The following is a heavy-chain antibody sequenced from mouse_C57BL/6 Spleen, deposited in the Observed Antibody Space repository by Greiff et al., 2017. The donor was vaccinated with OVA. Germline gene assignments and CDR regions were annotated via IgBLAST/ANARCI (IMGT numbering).Heavy chain of an antibody. CDR3: AREVTRDFDY. J-gene: IGHJ2*01. V-gene: IGHV1-55*01. D-gene: IGHD2-3*01. CDR2: IYPGSGST. CDR1: GYTFTSYW. Sequence: QVQLQQPGAELVKPGASVKMSCKASGYTFTSYWITWVKQRPGQGLEWIGDIYPGSGSTNYNEKFKSKATLTVDTPSSTAYMQLSSLTSEDSAVYYCAREVTRDFDYWGQGTTLTVSS.